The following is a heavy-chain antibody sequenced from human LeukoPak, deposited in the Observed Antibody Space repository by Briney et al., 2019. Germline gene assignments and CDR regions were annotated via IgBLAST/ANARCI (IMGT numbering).Heavy chain of an antibody. V-gene: IGHV4-4*02. CDR3: ARGEVGIQLWFWAFDI. Sequence: KTSETLSLTCAVSGGSTSSSNWWSWVRQPPGKGLEWIGEIYHSGSTNYNPSLKSRVTISVDKSKNQFSLKLSSVTAADTAVYYCARGEVGIQLWFWAFDIWGQGTMVTVSS. D-gene: IGHD5-18*01. J-gene: IGHJ3*02. CDR1: GGSTSSSNW. CDR2: IYHSGST.